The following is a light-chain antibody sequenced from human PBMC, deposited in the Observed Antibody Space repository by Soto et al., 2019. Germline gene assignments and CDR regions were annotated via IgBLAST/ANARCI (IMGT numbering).Light chain of an antibody. V-gene: IGKV3-11*01. CDR1: QSVSSY. Sequence: EIVLTQSPATLSLSPGERATLSCRASQSVSSYLAWYQQKPGQAPRLLIYDASNRATGIPARFSGSGSGTDFTRTISSLEPEDCAVYYCQQRSNWSLTFGGGTKVEIK. CDR2: DAS. CDR3: QQRSNWSLT. J-gene: IGKJ4*01.